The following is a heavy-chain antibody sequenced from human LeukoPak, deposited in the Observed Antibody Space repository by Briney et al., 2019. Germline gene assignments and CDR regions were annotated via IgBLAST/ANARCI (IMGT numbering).Heavy chain of an antibody. CDR1: GFTVSSNY. D-gene: IGHD3-10*01. J-gene: IGHJ4*02. Sequence: GGSLRLSCAASGFTVSSNYMSWVRQAPGKGLEWVSVIYSGGSTYYADSVKGRFTISRDNSKNRLYLQMNSLRVEDTAVYYCAKDQFWFGESNAFDYWGQGTLVTVSS. CDR2: IYSGGST. V-gene: IGHV3-66*01. CDR3: AKDQFWFGESNAFDY.